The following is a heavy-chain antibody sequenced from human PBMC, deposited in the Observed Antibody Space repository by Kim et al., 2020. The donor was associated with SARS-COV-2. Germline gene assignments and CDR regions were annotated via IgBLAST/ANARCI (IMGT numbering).Heavy chain of an antibody. D-gene: IGHD3-10*01. Sequence: GGSLRLSCAASGFTFSSDYMSWVRQAPGKGLEWVSGIYSGGSTYYADYVKGRFAISRNNSKNTMYIQMNSLRAADTAVYYCARALDMVGGFGELLDAFDICGPGTMVTASS. CDR1: GFTFSSDY. J-gene: IGHJ3*02. CDR2: IYSGGST. V-gene: IGHV3-53*01. CDR3: ARALDMVGGFGELLDAFDI.